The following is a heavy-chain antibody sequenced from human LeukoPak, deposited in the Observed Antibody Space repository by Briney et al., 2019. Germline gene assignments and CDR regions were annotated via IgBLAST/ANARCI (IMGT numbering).Heavy chain of an antibody. D-gene: IGHD3-9*01. V-gene: IGHV1-24*01. CDR3: ATTSSYYDTLTGYPT. Sequence: ASVKVSCKVSGYTLTELSMHWVRQAPGKGLEWMGGFDPEDGETIYAQKFQGRVTMAEDTSTDTAYMELSSLRSEDTAVYYCATTSSYYDTLTGYPTWGQGTLVTVSS. CDR2: FDPEDGET. CDR1: GYTLTELS. J-gene: IGHJ5*02.